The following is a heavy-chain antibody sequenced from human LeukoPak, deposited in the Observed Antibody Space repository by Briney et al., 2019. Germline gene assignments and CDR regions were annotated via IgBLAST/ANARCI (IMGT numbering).Heavy chain of an antibody. J-gene: IGHJ5*02. Sequence: GGSLRLSCAASGFTFSDYYMSWIRQAPGKGLEWVSYISSSGSTICYADSVKGRFTNSRDNAKNSLYLQMNSLRAEDTAVYYCARRYDFWSGYYGWFDPWGQGTLDTVSS. CDR3: ARRYDFWSGYYGWFDP. CDR2: ISSSGSTI. D-gene: IGHD3-3*01. CDR1: GFTFSDYY. V-gene: IGHV3-11*04.